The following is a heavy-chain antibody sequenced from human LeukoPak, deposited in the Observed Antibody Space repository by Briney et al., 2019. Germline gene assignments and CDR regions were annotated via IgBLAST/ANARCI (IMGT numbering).Heavy chain of an antibody. CDR3: ARERGCSGGSCYSYYFDY. CDR1: EFTFSSYW. J-gene: IGHJ4*02. CDR2: IKQDGSEK. V-gene: IGHV3-7*03. Sequence: PGGSLRLSCAASEFTFSSYWMSWVRQAPGKGLEWVANIKQDGSEKYYVDSVKGRFTISRDNAKNSLYLQMNSLRAEDTAVYYCARERGCSGGSCYSYYFDYWDQGTLVTVSS. D-gene: IGHD2-15*01.